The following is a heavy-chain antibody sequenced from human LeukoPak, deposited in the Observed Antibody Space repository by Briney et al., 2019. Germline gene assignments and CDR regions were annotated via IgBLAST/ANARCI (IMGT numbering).Heavy chain of an antibody. Sequence: PSETLSLTCAVYGGSFSGYHWSWIRQPPGKGLEWIGEINHSGSTNYNPSLKSRVTISVDTSKNQFSLKLSSVTAADTAVYYCARGLGVVVVAATPTYFDYWGQGTLVTVSS. CDR3: ARGLGVVVVAATPTYFDY. CDR2: INHSGST. D-gene: IGHD2-15*01. J-gene: IGHJ4*02. CDR1: GGSFSGYH. V-gene: IGHV4-34*01.